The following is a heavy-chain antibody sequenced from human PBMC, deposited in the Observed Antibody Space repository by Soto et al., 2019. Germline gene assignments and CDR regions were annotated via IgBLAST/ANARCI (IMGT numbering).Heavy chain of an antibody. V-gene: IGHV4-39*02. J-gene: IGHJ4*02. Sequence: SETLSLTYTVSGGSISSISHSWGWIRQSPGQGLEWIGNIFYNGITYYNPSLKSRVTISADTSKNHFSLKLRYVTVADTAVYSCATRVTRSQYYFVFLGPGSLVTVSS. D-gene: IGHD2-15*01. CDR3: ATRVTRSQYYFVF. CDR2: IFYNGIT. CDR1: GGSISSISHS.